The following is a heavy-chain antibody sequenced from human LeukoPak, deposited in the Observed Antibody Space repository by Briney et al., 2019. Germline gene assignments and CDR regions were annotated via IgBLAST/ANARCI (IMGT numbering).Heavy chain of an antibody. J-gene: IGHJ5*02. D-gene: IGHD1-14*01. Sequence: PGRSLRLSCAASGFTFSSYTMSWVRQAPGKGLEWVSAITGSGVGTYYADSVKGRFTIFRDNSKNTLYLQMNGLRAEDTAVYYCAKGHYNSPPRTWFDPWGQGTLVTVSS. V-gene: IGHV3-23*01. CDR2: ITGSGVGT. CDR1: GFTFSSYT. CDR3: AKGHYNSPPRTWFDP.